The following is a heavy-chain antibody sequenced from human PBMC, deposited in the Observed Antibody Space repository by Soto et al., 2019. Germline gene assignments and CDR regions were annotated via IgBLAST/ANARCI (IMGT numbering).Heavy chain of an antibody. CDR2: IYYSGST. Sequence: SETLSLTCTVSGGSISSYYWSWIRQPPGKGLEWIGYIYYSGSTNYNPSLKSRVTISVDTSKNQFSLKLSSVTAADTAVYYCARDKYSGYDPADYYYYYMDVWGKGTMVTVAS. J-gene: IGHJ6*03. CDR1: GGSISSYY. D-gene: IGHD5-12*01. V-gene: IGHV4-59*01. CDR3: ARDKYSGYDPADYYYYYMDV.